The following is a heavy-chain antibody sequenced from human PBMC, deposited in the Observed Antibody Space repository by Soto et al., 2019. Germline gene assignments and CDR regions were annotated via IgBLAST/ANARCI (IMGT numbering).Heavy chain of an antibody. CDR3: ARKGPELLPFDI. Sequence: QITLKESGPTLVKPTQTLTLTCTFSGFSLSTIGVGVGWVRQPPGKALEWLALIYWDDDKRYSPSLQSRLTITKDTSKNQVVLTMTNMDPVDTATDYCARKGPELLPFDIWGQGTMVTVSS. V-gene: IGHV2-5*02. J-gene: IGHJ3*02. CDR2: IYWDDDK. CDR1: GFSLSTIGVG. D-gene: IGHD1-26*01.